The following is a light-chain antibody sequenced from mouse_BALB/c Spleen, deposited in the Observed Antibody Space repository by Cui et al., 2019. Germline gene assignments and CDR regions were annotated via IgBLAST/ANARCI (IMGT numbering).Light chain of an antibody. V-gene: IGKV14-111*01. Sequence: DIKMTQSPSSMYASLGERVTITCKASQDINSHLSWFQQKPGKSPKTLIYRANRLVDGVPSRFSGSGSGQDYSLTISSLEYEDMGIYYCLQYDEFPLTFGAGTKLELK. CDR1: QDINSH. CDR2: RAN. J-gene: IGKJ5*01. CDR3: LQYDEFPLT.